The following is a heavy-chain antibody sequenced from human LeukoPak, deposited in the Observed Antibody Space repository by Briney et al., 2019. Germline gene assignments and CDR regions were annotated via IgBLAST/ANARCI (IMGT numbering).Heavy chain of an antibody. CDR1: GGSISSYY. CDR3: ARDTPRWTLEENGGDY. CDR2: IYYSGST. Sequence: SETLSLTCTVSGGSISSYYWSWIRQPPGKGLEWIGYIYYSGSTNYNPSLKSRVTISVDTSKNQFSLKLSSVTAADTAVYYCARDTPRWTLEENGGDYWGQGTLVTVSS. D-gene: IGHD3/OR15-3a*01. V-gene: IGHV4-59*12. J-gene: IGHJ4*02.